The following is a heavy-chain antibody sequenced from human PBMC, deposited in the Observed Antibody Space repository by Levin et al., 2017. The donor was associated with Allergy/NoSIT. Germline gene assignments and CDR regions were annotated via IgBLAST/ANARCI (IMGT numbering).Heavy chain of an antibody. CDR2: TKHDGSEK. Sequence: GGSLRLSCAASGFTFSSYWMSWVRQAPGKGLEWVANTKHDGSEKYYVDSVMGRFTISRDNAKNSVYLQMNSLRVEDTAVYDCAGNWRSAFDSWGQGTMVTVSS. CDR3: AGNWRSAFDS. J-gene: IGHJ3*02. V-gene: IGHV3-7*04. D-gene: IGHD2-8*02. CDR1: GFTFSSYW.